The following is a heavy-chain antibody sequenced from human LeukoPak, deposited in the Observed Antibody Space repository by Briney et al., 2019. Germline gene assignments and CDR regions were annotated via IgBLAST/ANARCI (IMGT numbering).Heavy chain of an antibody. CDR1: GGSISSYY. CDR3: ARSITGIDAFDI. Sequence: SETLSLTCTVSGGSISSYYWSWIRQPPGKGLEWIGYIYYSGSTNYNPSLKSRVTISVDTSKNQFSLKLSSVTAADTAVYYCARSITGIDAFDIWGQGTMVTVSS. V-gene: IGHV4-59*01. J-gene: IGHJ3*02. CDR2: IYYSGST. D-gene: IGHD1-20*01.